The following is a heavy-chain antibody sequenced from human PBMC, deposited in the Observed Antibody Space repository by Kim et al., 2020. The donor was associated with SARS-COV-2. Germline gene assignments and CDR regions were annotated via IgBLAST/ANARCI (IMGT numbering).Heavy chain of an antibody. CDR2: IIPIFGTA. V-gene: IGHV1-69*13. Sequence: SVKVSCKASGGTFSSYAISWVRQAPGQGLEWMGGIIPIFGTANYAQKFQGRVTITADESTSTAYMELSSLRSEDTAVYYCARTADYYYGMDVWGQGTTVTVSS. CDR3: ARTADYYYGMDV. J-gene: IGHJ6*02. CDR1: GGTFSSYA. D-gene: IGHD2-21*02.